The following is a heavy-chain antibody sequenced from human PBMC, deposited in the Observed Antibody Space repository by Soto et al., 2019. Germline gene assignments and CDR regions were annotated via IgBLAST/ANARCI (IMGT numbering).Heavy chain of an antibody. V-gene: IGHV4-39*01. J-gene: IGHJ4*02. CDR1: GGSISSSSNY. CDR2: IYYSVST. CDR3: ATTAGY. Sequence: RSLTYTVSGGSISSSSNYWGWIRQPPGKGLEWIGSIYYSVSTYYNPSLKSRVTISVDTSKNQFSLKLSSVTAADTAAYYCATTAGYWGQGTLVTVSS.